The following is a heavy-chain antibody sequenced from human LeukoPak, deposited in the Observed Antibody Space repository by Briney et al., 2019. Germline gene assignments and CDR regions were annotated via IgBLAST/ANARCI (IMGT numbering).Heavy chain of an antibody. Sequence: GGSVRHSCEASGFDFRNYYMSWVRQAPGKGLEWLANIKYDGTYTNYKDSVKGRLTLSRDNAKNSVYLQMNSLRAEDTAVYYCTRDEGATVATYRFDFWGRGTLVTVSS. J-gene: IGHJ4*02. CDR3: TRDEGATVATYRFDF. CDR2: IKYDGTYT. V-gene: IGHV3-7*01. CDR1: GFDFRNYY. D-gene: IGHD4-23*01.